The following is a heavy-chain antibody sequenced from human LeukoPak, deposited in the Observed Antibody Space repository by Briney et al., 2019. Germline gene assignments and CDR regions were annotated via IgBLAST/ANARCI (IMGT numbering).Heavy chain of an antibody. CDR1: GGSISSSSYY. CDR2: IYYSGST. V-gene: IGHV4-39*01. CDR3: ARHEYYGSGELNWFDP. Sequence: PSETLSLTCTVSGGSISSSSYYWGWIRQPPGKGLEWIGSIYYSGSTYYNPSLKSRVTISVDTSKNQFSLKLSSVTAADTAVYYCARHEYYGSGELNWFDPWGQGTLVTVSS. D-gene: IGHD3-10*01. J-gene: IGHJ5*02.